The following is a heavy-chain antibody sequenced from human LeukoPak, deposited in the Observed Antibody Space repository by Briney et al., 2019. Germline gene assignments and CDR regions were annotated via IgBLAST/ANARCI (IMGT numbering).Heavy chain of an antibody. Sequence: SRTLSLTCVISGDSVSSNTAAWSWLRQSPSRGLEWLGRTYYRSKWYYDYAVSVKSRITITSDTSKNQFSLQLNSVTPEDTAVYYCARGGGAIDYWGQGTLVTVSS. CDR1: GDSVSSNTAA. V-gene: IGHV6-1*01. D-gene: IGHD2-15*01. J-gene: IGHJ4*02. CDR2: TYYRSKWYY. CDR3: ARGGGAIDY.